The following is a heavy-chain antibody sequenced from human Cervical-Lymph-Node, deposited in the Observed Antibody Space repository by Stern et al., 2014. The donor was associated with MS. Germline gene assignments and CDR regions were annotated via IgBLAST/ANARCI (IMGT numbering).Heavy chain of an antibody. CDR2: MNPYSGNK. V-gene: IGHV1-8*01. J-gene: IGHJ4*02. D-gene: IGHD3-10*01. CDR3: ARGPYFYGSVYFDY. Sequence: QVQLVQSGAEVKKPGASVKVSCEASGYTFTNYDINWVRQATGQGLEWMGWMNPYSGNKGYAEKFQGRVTMTSNTSKSTAYMELSSLRSDDTAVYFCARGPYFYGSVYFDYWGQGALVTVSS. CDR1: GYTFTNYD.